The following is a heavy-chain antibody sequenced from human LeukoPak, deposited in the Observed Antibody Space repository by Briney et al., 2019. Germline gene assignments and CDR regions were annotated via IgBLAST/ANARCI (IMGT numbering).Heavy chain of an antibody. CDR2: IYYSGST. J-gene: IGHJ4*02. CDR3: ARGSTMVRGVIWAYYFDY. Sequence: SETLSLTCTVSGGSISSSSYYWGWIRQPPGKGLEWIGSIYYSGSTYYNPSLKSRVTISVDTSKNQFSLKLSSVTAADTAVYYCARGSTMVRGVIWAYYFDYWGQGTLVTVSS. CDR1: GGSISSSSYY. D-gene: IGHD3-10*01. V-gene: IGHV4-39*07.